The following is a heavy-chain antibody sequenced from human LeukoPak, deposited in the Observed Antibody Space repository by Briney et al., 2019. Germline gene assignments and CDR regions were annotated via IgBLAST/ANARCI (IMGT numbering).Heavy chain of an antibody. V-gene: IGHV4-39*01. CDR1: GGSISSSSYY. CDR3: ARRGVAAAGIGYFDY. CDR2: IYYSGST. Sequence: SETLSLTCTVSGGSISSSSYYWGWIRQPPGKGLEWIGSIYYSGSTYYNPSLKSRVTISVDTSKNQFSLKLSSVTAADTAVYYCARRGVAAAGIGYFDYWGQGTLVTVSS. J-gene: IGHJ4*02. D-gene: IGHD6-13*01.